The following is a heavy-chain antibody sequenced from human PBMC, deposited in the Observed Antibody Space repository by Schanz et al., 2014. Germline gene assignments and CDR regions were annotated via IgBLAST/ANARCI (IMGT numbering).Heavy chain of an antibody. Sequence: EVQLVESGGGLVKPGGSLRLSCTASGFIFRSYTMNWVRQAPGKGLEWVSFISSSSMYIYQADSMRGRFTISRDNAKNSLYLQVNILSAEDTAVYYCVRDKKGFVAVAGRAPFDYWGQGTLVTVSS. D-gene: IGHD6-19*01. J-gene: IGHJ4*02. V-gene: IGHV3-21*01. CDR3: VRDKKGFVAVAGRAPFDY. CDR1: GFIFRSYT. CDR2: ISSSSMYI.